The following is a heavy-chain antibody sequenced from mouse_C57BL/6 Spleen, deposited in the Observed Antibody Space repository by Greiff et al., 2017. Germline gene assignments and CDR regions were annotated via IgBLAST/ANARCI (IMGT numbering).Heavy chain of an antibody. CDR2: IYPGDGDT. CDR3: ARAGGSSHYYFDY. D-gene: IGHD1-1*01. Sequence: VKLMESGAELVKPGASVKISCKASGYAFSSYWMNWVKQRPGKGLEWIGQIYPGDGDTNYNGKFKGKATLTADKSSSTAYMQLSSLTSEDSAVYFCARAGGSSHYYFDYWGQGTTLTVSS. V-gene: IGHV1-80*01. J-gene: IGHJ2*01. CDR1: GYAFSSYW.